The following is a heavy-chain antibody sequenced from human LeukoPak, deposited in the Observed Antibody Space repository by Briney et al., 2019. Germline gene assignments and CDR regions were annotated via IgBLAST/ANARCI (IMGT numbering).Heavy chain of an antibody. V-gene: IGHV3-21*01. J-gene: IGHJ6*03. D-gene: IGHD2-8*02. CDR2: ISSSSSYI. Sequence: GGSLRLSCAASGFTFSSYSMNWVRQAPGKGLEWVSSISSSSSYIYYADSVKGRFTISRDNAKNSLYLQMNSLRAEDTAVYYCARSPSVLGRYYYYMDVWGKGTTVTVSS. CDR1: GFTFSSYS. CDR3: ARSPSVLGRYYYYMDV.